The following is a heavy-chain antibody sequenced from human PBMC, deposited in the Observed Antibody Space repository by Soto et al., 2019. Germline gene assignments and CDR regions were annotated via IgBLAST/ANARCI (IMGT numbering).Heavy chain of an antibody. D-gene: IGHD3-10*02. Sequence: SETLSLTCAVSGGSISSGGYSWSWIRQPPGKGLEWIGYIYHSGSTYYNPSLKSRVTISVDRSKNQFSLKLSSVTAADTAVYYCARFSVRYYYGMDVWGQGTTVTVSS. CDR3: ARFSVRYYYGMDV. CDR1: GGSISSGGYS. V-gene: IGHV4-30-2*01. J-gene: IGHJ6*02. CDR2: IYHSGST.